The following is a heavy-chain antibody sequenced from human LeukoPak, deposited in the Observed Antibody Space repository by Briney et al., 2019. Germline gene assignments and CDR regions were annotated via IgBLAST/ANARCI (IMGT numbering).Heavy chain of an antibody. CDR1: GGSISSYY. CDR3: ARIYREGYYYDSSGYVDY. Sequence: SETLSLTCTVSGGSISSYYWSWIRQPPGKGLEWIGYIFYSGSTYYNPSLKSRVTISVDTSKNQFSLKLSSVTAADTAVYYCARIYREGYYYDSSGYVDYWGQGTLVTVSS. CDR2: IFYSGST. V-gene: IGHV4-59*08. J-gene: IGHJ4*02. D-gene: IGHD3-22*01.